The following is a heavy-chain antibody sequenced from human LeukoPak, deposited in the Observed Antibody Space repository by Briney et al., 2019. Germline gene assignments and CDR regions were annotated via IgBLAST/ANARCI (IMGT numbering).Heavy chain of an antibody. J-gene: IGHJ4*02. V-gene: IGHV4-4*09. D-gene: IGHD4-11*01. CDR2: IYPTGST. CDR1: GSSIGTYS. CDR3: ARGDSNYAFDS. Sequence: SETLSLTCTVSGSSIGTYSWSWIRQPPGKGLEWVGNIYPTGSTQDNTSLESRVTLSVDTPNTQFSLKLSSDTAADTAVYHCARGDSNYAFDSWGQGTLVTASS.